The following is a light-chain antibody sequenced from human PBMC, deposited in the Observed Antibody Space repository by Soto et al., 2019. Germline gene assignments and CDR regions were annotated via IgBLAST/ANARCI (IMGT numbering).Light chain of an antibody. CDR1: SSDVGGYNY. Sequence: SALTQPRSVSGSPGQSVTISCTGTSSDVGGYNYVPWYQQHPDKAPKLMLYDVTKRPSGVPDRFSGSESGSTASLTISGLQAEDEADYYCCSYAGSLHVFGTGTKMTVL. V-gene: IGLV2-11*01. CDR3: CSYAGSLHV. J-gene: IGLJ1*01. CDR2: DVT.